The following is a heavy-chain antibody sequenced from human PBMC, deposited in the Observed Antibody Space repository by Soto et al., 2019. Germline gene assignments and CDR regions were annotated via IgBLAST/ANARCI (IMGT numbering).Heavy chain of an antibody. CDR3: ARRVNWGSASFDS. V-gene: IGHV4-31*03. CDR1: GASISSNAYY. J-gene: IGHJ4*02. D-gene: IGHD7-27*01. Sequence: QVQLQESGPGLVKPSQTQSLTCTVSGASISSNAYYWSWIRQLPGKGLEWIGYIYYSGNTYYNPSLKSRITISIDTSKSQFSLKLSSVTAADTAVYYCARRVNWGSASFDSWGQGTLVTVSS. CDR2: IYYSGNT.